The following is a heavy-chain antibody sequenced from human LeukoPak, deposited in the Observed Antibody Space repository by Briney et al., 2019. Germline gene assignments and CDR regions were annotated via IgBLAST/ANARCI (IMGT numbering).Heavy chain of an antibody. CDR1: GFTFSSYS. Sequence: GGSPRLSCAASGFTFSSYSMNWVHQAPGKGLEWVSYISSSSSTIYYADSVKGRFTISRDNAKNSLYLQMNSLRAEDTAVYYCAREFSGSNYGFPFDYWGQGTLVTVSS. J-gene: IGHJ4*02. CDR2: ISSSSSTI. CDR3: AREFSGSNYGFPFDY. V-gene: IGHV3-48*01. D-gene: IGHD1-26*01.